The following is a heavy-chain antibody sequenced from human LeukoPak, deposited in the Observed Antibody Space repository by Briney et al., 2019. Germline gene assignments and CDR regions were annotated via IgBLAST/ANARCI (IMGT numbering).Heavy chain of an antibody. CDR1: GDSVSSNSAA. D-gene: IGHD6-13*01. V-gene: IGHV6-1*01. J-gene: IGHJ4*02. CDR2: TYYRSKWLN. CDR3: ARDQQGFDY. Sequence: SQTLSLTCDISGDSVSSNSAAWNWIRQSPSGGLEWLGRTYYRSKWLNDYPVSVKTRITISPDTSKNQFSLQLNSVTPEDTAVYYCARDQQGFDYWGQGTLVTVSS.